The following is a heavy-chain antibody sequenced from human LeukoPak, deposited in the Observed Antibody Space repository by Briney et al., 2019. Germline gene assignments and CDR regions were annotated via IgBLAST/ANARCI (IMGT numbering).Heavy chain of an antibody. Sequence: PGGSLRLSCAASGFTFSSYSMNWVRQAPGKGLEWVSYISSSSDTIYYADSVKGRFTISRDNAKRSLYLQMNSLRDKDTAVYYCARDPASGGFDSWGQGILVTVSS. CDR2: ISSSSDTI. CDR1: GFTFSSYS. J-gene: IGHJ4*02. CDR3: ARDPASGGFDS. D-gene: IGHD2-15*01. V-gene: IGHV3-48*02.